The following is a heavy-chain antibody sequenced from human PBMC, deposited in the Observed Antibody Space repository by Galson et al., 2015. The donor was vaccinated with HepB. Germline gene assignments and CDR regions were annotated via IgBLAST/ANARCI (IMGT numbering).Heavy chain of an antibody. CDR2: ISCDGSDK. CDR1: GFTFSSHG. CDR3: AKDKDRGYCSTTSCYTRDY. Sequence: SLRLSCAASGFTFSSHGMHWVRQAPGKGLEWVAVISCDGSDKYYADSVKGRFTISRGNSKNTLSLQMNSLTAEDTAVYSCAKDKDRGYCSTTSCYTRDYWGPGTLVTVSS. V-gene: IGHV3-30*18. D-gene: IGHD2-2*02. J-gene: IGHJ4*02.